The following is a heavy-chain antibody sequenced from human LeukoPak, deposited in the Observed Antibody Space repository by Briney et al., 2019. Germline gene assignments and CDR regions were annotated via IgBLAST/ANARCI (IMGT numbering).Heavy chain of an antibody. CDR1: GVTFSNYA. CDR3: ARVRGNFEMSDAFDI. V-gene: IGHV1-69*13. CDR2: IIPVFGTP. D-gene: IGHD5-24*01. J-gene: IGHJ3*02. Sequence: ASVKVSCKSSGVTFSNYAINWVRQAPGQGLEWMGGIIPVFGTPNYAQKFQARVTIAADESTRTVYMELSSLRSDDTAVYYCARVRGNFEMSDAFDIWGQGTMVTVSS.